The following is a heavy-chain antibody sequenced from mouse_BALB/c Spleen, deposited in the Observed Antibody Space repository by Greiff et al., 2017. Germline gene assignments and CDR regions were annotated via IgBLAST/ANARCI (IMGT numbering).Heavy chain of an antibody. J-gene: IGHJ2*01. CDR2: ISNGGGST. CDR1: GFTFSSYT. D-gene: IGHD2-1*01. CDR3: ARHPIYYGNYLDY. V-gene: IGHV5-12-2*01. Sequence: EVQGVESGGGLVQPGGSLKLSCAASGFTFSSYTMSWVRQTPEKRLEWVAYISNGGGSTYYPDTVKGRFTISRDNAKNTLYLQMSSLKSEDTAMYYCARHPIYYGNYLDYWGQGTTLTVSS.